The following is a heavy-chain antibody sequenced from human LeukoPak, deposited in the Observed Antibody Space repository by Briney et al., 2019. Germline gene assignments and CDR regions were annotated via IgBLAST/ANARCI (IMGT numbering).Heavy chain of an antibody. Sequence: PGGSLRLSCAASGFIFSNYAMSWVRQAPGKGLQWVSAFSGSGGSTYYADSVKGRFTISRDNAKNSLYLQMNSLRAEDTAVYYCARASGSYLYYYYKDVWGKGTTVTVSS. J-gene: IGHJ6*03. CDR3: ARASGSYLYYYYKDV. D-gene: IGHD1-26*01. V-gene: IGHV3-23*01. CDR1: GFIFSNYA. CDR2: FSGSGGST.